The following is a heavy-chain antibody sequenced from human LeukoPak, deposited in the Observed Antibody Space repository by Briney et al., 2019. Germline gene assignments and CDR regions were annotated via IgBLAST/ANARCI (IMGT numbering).Heavy chain of an antibody. D-gene: IGHD6-19*01. V-gene: IGHV4-59*01. CDR3: ARSRSSGWPVYDY. CDR1: GGSITTYY. CDR2: IYYSGST. J-gene: IGHJ4*02. Sequence: SETLSLTCTVSGGSITTYYWSWIRQPPGKGLEWIGYIYYSGSTNYNPSLKSRVTISVDTSKNQFSLKLGSVTAADTAVYYCARSRSSGWPVYDYWGQGTLVTVSS.